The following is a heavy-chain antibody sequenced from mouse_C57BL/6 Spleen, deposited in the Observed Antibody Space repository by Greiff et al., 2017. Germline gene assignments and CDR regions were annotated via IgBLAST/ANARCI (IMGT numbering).Heavy chain of an antibody. V-gene: IGHV1-64*01. CDR1: GYTFTSYW. D-gene: IGHD1-1*01. Sequence: QVQLQQPGAELVKPGASVTLSCTASGYTFTSYWMHWVQQSPGQCLAWIGMLHPDSGSTTYNEKFKSKATLTVDNSASTAYMQLSSLTSEDSAVYNCAIYGSSYYYAMDYWGQGTSGTVSS. CDR2: LHPDSGST. CDR3: AIYGSSYYYAMDY. J-gene: IGHJ4*01.